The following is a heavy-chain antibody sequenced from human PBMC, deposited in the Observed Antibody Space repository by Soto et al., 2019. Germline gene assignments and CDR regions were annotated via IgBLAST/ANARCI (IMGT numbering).Heavy chain of an antibody. V-gene: IGHV4-59*01. J-gene: IGHJ4*02. Sequence: XTLSLPCTVSGGSLRSYEWSWIRQPPGKGLEGIGYIYYTGTTNYNPSLKSRGTISVDTAKNQGSLKLNSLTAADTAMYYCARAIDFDSWGQGTLGTVS. CDR2: IYYTGTT. CDR1: GGSLRSYE. CDR3: ARAIDFDS.